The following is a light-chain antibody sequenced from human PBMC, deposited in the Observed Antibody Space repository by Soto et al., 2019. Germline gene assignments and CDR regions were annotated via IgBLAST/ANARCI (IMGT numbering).Light chain of an antibody. CDR1: TSNIGAGYD. Sequence: QSVLTQPPSVSGAPGQRVTIACTGSTSNIGAGYDVHWCRHLPGAAPKLLLSGHSHRPSGVPDRLSGSKSGTSASLAITGLQAEDEADYYCQSYDSGLVGLIFGAGTKLTVL. V-gene: IGLV1-40*01. CDR3: QSYDSGLVGLI. CDR2: GHS. J-gene: IGLJ2*01.